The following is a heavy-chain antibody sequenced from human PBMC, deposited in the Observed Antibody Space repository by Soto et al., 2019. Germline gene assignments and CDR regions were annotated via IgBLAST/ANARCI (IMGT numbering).Heavy chain of an antibody. D-gene: IGHD3-22*01. J-gene: IGHJ4*02. CDR1: GGSISSYY. Sequence: SETLSLTCTVSGGSISSYYWSWIRQPPGKGLEWIGYIYYSGSTNYNPSLKSRVTISVDTSKNQFSLKLSSVTAADTAVYYCARARHYYDSSGYYYPLDYWGQGTLVTVSS. CDR2: IYYSGST. V-gene: IGHV4-59*01. CDR3: ARARHYYDSSGYYYPLDY.